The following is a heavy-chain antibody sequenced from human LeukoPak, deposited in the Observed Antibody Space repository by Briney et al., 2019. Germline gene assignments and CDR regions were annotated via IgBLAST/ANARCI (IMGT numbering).Heavy chain of an antibody. CDR2: ISGSGGST. Sequence: GSLRLSCAAFGFTFSSYAMSWVRQAPGKGLEWVSAISGSGGSTYYADSVKGRFTISRDNAKNSLYLQMNSLRAEDTAVYYCARDGKKTTYGMDVWGQGTTVTVSS. CDR3: ARDGKKTTYGMDV. CDR1: GFTFSSYA. D-gene: IGHD1/OR15-1a*01. V-gene: IGHV3-23*01. J-gene: IGHJ6*02.